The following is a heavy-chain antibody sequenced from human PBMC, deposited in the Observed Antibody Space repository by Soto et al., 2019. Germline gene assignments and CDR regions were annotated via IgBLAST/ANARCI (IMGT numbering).Heavy chain of an antibody. Sequence: QVQLVQSGAEVKKPGSSVKVSCKASGGTFSSYAISWVRQAPGQGLEWMGGIIPIFGTANYAPKFQGRVTITADESTSTAYMELSSLRSEVTAVYYCARRNYYDSRCYEGYNWFDRRGQGTLVTVSS. V-gene: IGHV1-69*01. CDR1: GGTFSSYA. CDR2: IIPIFGTA. CDR3: ARRNYYDSRCYEGYNWFDR. D-gene: IGHD3-22*01. J-gene: IGHJ5*02.